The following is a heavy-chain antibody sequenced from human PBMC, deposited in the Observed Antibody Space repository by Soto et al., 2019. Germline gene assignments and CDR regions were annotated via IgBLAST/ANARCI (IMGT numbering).Heavy chain of an antibody. D-gene: IGHD3-10*01. J-gene: IGHJ5*02. V-gene: IGHV3-13*01. CDR1: GFIFSNYD. CDR3: VRGLPGGFDP. CDR2: IGVAGDT. Sequence: PGGSLRLSCAASGFIFSNYDVHWVRQTSGHGLEWVSRIGVAGDTNYSGSVKGRFPISRQNAKNSFFLQMNSLRAGDTAVYYCVRGLPGGFDPWGQGTLVTVS.